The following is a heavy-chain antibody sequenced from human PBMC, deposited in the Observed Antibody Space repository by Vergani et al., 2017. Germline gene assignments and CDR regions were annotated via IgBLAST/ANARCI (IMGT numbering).Heavy chain of an antibody. CDR3: AGANISNPFFDY. J-gene: IGHJ4*02. V-gene: IGHV1-69*18. CDR2: IIPIFGTA. D-gene: IGHD4-11*01. CDR1: GGTFSSYA. Sequence: QVQLVQSGAEVKKPGAPVKVSCKASGGTFSSYAISWVRQAPGQGLEWMGRIIPIFGTANYAQKFQGRVTITADESTSTAYMELSSLRSEDAAVYYCAGANISNPFFDYWGQGTLVTVSS.